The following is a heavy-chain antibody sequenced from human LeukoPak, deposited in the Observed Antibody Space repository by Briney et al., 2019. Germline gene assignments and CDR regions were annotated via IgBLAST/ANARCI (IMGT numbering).Heavy chain of an antibody. V-gene: IGHV1-69*06. CDR1: GGTFSSYA. CDR2: IIPIFGTA. Sequence: AVKVSCKASGGTFSSYAISWVRQAPVQGLEWMGGIIPIFGTANHAQKFQGRVTITADKSTSTAYMELSRLRSDDTAVYYCAILDSSDWYGGDAFDIWGQGTMVTVSS. J-gene: IGHJ3*02. D-gene: IGHD6-19*01. CDR3: AILDSSDWYGGDAFDI.